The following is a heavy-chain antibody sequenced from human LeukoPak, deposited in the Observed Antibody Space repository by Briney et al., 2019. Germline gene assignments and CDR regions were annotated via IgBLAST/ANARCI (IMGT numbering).Heavy chain of an antibody. CDR3: ARGPRIKNDAFDI. Sequence: PGGSLRLSCAASGFTFSSYSMNWARQAPGKGLEWVSYISSSSSTIYYADSVKGRFTISRDNAKNSLYLQMNSLRAEDTAVYYCARGPRIKNDAFDIWGQGTMVTVSS. CDR1: GFTFSSYS. V-gene: IGHV3-48*01. J-gene: IGHJ3*02. CDR2: ISSSSSTI. D-gene: IGHD2/OR15-2a*01.